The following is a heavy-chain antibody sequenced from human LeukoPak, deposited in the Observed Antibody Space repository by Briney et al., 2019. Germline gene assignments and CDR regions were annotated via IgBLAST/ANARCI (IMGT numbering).Heavy chain of an antibody. V-gene: IGHV1-2*02. J-gene: IGHJ4*02. Sequence: GASVKVSCKASGYTFTGYYMHWVRQAPGQGLEWMGWINPNSGGTNYAQKFQGRGTMTRDTSISTAYMELSRLRSDDTAVYYCAREEITMIVGAEFDYWGQGTLVTVSS. CDR2: INPNSGGT. CDR1: GYTFTGYY. D-gene: IGHD3-22*01. CDR3: AREEITMIVGAEFDY.